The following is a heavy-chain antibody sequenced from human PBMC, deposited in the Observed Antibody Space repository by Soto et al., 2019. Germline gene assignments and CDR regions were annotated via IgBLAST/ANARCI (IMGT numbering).Heavy chain of an antibody. V-gene: IGHV1-2*02. J-gene: IGHJ4*02. CDR1: GYSFTGYY. CDR2: INPDSGAT. D-gene: IGHD2-8*02. CDR3: ARGDYGTGGYPFPYFDY. Sequence: HEHLVQSGAEVKRPGASLKVSCKASGYSFTGYYIHWVRQAPGQGLEWMGWINPDSGATNYAQNLQGRVTLTSDTSISTASMDLTSLTSDATAVYYCARGDYGTGGYPFPYFDYWGQGTLVIVSS.